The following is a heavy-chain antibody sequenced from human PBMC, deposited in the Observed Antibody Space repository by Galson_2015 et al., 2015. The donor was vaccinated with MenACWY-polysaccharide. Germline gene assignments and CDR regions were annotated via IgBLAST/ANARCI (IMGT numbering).Heavy chain of an antibody. CDR3: ASHLIMILFGGVILILYYYRMDV. J-gene: IGHJ6*02. CDR2: TYYRSKWCN. D-gene: IGHD3-16*01. Sequence: CAISGDSASRNSAAWNWIRQSPSRGLEWLGRTYYRSKWCNDYTVSVKSRITFNPDTSKNQFSLQLNSVTPEDTAVYYCASHLIMILFGGVILILYYYRMDVWGQGTTVTVSS. V-gene: IGHV6-1*01. CDR1: GDSASRNSAA.